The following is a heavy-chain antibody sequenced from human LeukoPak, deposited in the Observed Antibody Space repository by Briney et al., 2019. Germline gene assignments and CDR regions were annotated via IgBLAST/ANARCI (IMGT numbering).Heavy chain of an antibody. Sequence: QPGGSLRLSCAASGFSFSSYEMNWVRQAPGKGLEWVSYISASGTTIYYADSVKGRFTISRDNAEKSLYLQMNSLRAEDTAVYYCARAGDYDYYYYGMDVWGQGTTVTVSS. D-gene: IGHD4-17*01. CDR2: ISASGTTI. CDR3: ARAGDYDYYYYGMDV. J-gene: IGHJ6*02. CDR1: GFSFSSYE. V-gene: IGHV3-48*03.